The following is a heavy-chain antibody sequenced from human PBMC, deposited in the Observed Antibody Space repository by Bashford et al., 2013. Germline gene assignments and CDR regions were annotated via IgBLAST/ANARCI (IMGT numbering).Heavy chain of an antibody. V-gene: IGHV3-53*01. Sequence: GSLRLSCAASGFTVSDNYMAWVRHSPGKGLEWVSVIYSSGSTYYADSVKGRFTISRDNSKNTVYSQMNSLRVEDTAVYYCVRGLYDSSGSRLYYFDYWGQGTLVTVSS. CDR1: GFTVSDNY. J-gene: IGHJ4*02. CDR2: IYSSGST. D-gene: IGHD3-22*01. CDR3: VRGLYDSSGSRLYYFDY.